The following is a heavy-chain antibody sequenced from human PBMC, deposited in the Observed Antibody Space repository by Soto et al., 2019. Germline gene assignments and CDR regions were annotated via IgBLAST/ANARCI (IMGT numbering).Heavy chain of an antibody. CDR1: GGSMRNYF. Sequence: SETLSLTCTVSGGSMRNYFWTWIRQPPGKGLEWIGYIHYSGTTSFFPSYNPSLRSRVTISEDTSKNQFSLKLLSVTTADTAVYFCAAGEASSRNLAPYYLDFWGQGTLVTVPS. CDR3: AAGEASSRNLAPYYLDF. V-gene: IGHV4-59*01. CDR2: IHYSGTT. D-gene: IGHD6-13*01. J-gene: IGHJ4*02.